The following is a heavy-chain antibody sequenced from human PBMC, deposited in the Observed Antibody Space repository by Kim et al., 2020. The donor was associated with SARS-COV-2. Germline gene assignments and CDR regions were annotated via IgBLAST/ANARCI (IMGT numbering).Heavy chain of an antibody. CDR1: GGSISSGGYY. CDR3: ARVPVPTVTIDY. CDR2: IYYSGST. Sequence: SETLSLTCTVSGGSISSGGYYWSWIRQHPGKGLEWIGYIYYSGSTYYNPSLKSRVTISVDTSKNQFSLKLSSVTAADTAVYYCARVPVPTVTIDYWGQGTLVTVSS. V-gene: IGHV4-31*03. J-gene: IGHJ4*02. D-gene: IGHD4-17*01.